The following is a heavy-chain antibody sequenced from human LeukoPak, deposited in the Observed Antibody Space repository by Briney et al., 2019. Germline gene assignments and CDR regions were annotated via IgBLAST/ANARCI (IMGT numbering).Heavy chain of an antibody. CDR2: IYISGST. Sequence: TSETLSLTCTVSGGSISSYYWSWIRQPAGKGLEWIGRIYISGSTNYNPSLKSRVTISADTSKNQFSLKLSSVTAADTAVYYCARVGMVRGDYYFDYWGQGTLVTVSS. J-gene: IGHJ4*02. CDR1: GGSISSYY. D-gene: IGHD3-10*01. CDR3: ARVGMVRGDYYFDY. V-gene: IGHV4-4*07.